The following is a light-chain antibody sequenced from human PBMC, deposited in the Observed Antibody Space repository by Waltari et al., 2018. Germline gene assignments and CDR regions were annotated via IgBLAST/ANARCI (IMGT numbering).Light chain of an antibody. CDR2: GAS. V-gene: IGKV3-20*01. Sequence: EIVLTQSPDTLSLSPGERATFSCRASQSVSSTYLTWYQQKPGQAPRLLIFGASSRATGTPDRFSGSGSGTDFTLTISRLEPEDFAVYYCQQYGSSPTWTFGQGTKVEIK. CDR3: QQYGSSPTWT. CDR1: QSVSSTY. J-gene: IGKJ1*01.